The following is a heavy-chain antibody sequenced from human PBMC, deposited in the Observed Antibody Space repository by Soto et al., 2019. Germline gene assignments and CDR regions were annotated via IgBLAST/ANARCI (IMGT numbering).Heavy chain of an antibody. D-gene: IGHD3-10*01. J-gene: IGHJ4*02. CDR1: GYTFTGYN. V-gene: IGHV1-8*01. CDR3: ARGTPINHYFGSGSYANY. CDR2: MNPNGGNT. Sequence: ASVKVSCKASGYTFTGYNINWVRQATGQGLERMGWMNPNGGNTGYAQKFQGRVTMTRNTSISTAYMELSSLKSEDTAVYYCARGTPINHYFGSGSYANYWGQGTLVTVSS.